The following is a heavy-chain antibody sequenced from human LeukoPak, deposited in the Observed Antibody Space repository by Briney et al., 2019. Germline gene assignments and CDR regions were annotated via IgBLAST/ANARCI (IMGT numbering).Heavy chain of an antibody. D-gene: IGHD6-19*01. CDR1: GGSFSGYY. Sequence: SETLSLTCAVYGGSFSGYYWSWIRQPPGKGLEWIGETNHSGSTNYNPSLKSRVTISVDTSKNQFSLKLSSVTAADTAVYYCARSDSSGWFNYWGQGTLVTVSS. CDR2: TNHSGST. CDR3: ARSDSSGWFNY. V-gene: IGHV4-34*01. J-gene: IGHJ4*02.